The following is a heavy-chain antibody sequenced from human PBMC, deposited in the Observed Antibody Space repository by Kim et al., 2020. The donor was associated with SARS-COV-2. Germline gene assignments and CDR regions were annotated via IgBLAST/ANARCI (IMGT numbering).Heavy chain of an antibody. CDR1: GFSFRVYG. D-gene: IGHD2-21*01. V-gene: IGHV3-33*05. CDR3: ARCGMAYCAGDH. Sequence: GGSLRLSCETSGFSFRVYGMHWVRQAPGKGLEWVALIEAGTNNQYYADSVKGRFTISSDTSKNTIYLQMNSLRAEDTAVYYCARCGMAYCAGDHWSQGTPVIVSS. J-gene: IGHJ4*02. CDR2: IEAGTNNQ.